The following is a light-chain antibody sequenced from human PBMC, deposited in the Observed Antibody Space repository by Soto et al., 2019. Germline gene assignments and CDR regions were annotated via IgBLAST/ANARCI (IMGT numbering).Light chain of an antibody. V-gene: IGKV3-15*01. CDR2: GAS. CDR3: HQYKDWPLT. J-gene: IGKJ4*01. Sequence: EIVLTQSPATLSLSPGERATLSCRASEDIGNNLAWYQQKPGQPPRLLIFGASTRATNIASRFGGTGSGTEFTLTITSLQSGDFATYSCHQYKDWPLTFGGGTKVDIK. CDR1: EDIGNN.